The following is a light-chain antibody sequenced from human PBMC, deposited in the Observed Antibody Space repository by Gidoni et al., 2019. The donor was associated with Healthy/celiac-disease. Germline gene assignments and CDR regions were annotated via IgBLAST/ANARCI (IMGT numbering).Light chain of an antibody. CDR2: WAS. CDR3: QQYYSTLGIT. CDR1: QSVLYSSNNKNY. V-gene: IGKV4-1*01. J-gene: IGKJ5*01. Sequence: DIVMTQSPDSLAVSLGERATINCKSSQSVLYSSNNKNYLAWYQQKPGQPPKLLIYWASTRESGVPDRFSGSGSGTDFTLTISSLQAEDVAVYYCQQYYSTLGITFXXXTRLEIK.